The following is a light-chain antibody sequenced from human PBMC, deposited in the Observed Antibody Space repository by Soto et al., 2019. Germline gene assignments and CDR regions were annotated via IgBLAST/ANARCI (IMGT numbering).Light chain of an antibody. V-gene: IGKV3-15*01. J-gene: IGKJ1*01. Sequence: EIVMTQSPATLSVSPGERATLSCRVSQSVFISLAWYQRRPGQAPRLLIYGAATRATGIPARFSGSGSGTEFTLTISSLQSEDSAVYFCQQYHNWPAFGQGTTVDIK. CDR3: QQYHNWPA. CDR1: QSVFIS. CDR2: GAA.